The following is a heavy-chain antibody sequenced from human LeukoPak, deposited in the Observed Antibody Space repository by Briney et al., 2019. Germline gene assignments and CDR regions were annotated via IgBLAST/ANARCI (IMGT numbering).Heavy chain of an antibody. D-gene: IGHD6-13*01. V-gene: IGHV3-30-3*01. Sequence: GGSLRLSCAASGFTFSSYTMHWVRQAPGKGLEWVVVISYDGSNKYYADSVKGRFTISRDNSKSTLFLQMNSPSAEDTAVYYCARGIAATNYMDVWGKGTTVTVSS. CDR1: GFTFSSYT. CDR3: ARGIAATNYMDV. J-gene: IGHJ6*03. CDR2: ISYDGSNK.